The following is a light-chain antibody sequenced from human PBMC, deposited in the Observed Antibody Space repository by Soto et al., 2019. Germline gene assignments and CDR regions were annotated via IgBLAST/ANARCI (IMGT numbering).Light chain of an antibody. J-gene: IGLJ2*01. CDR2: EVS. V-gene: IGLV2-14*01. Sequence: QSALTQPASVSGSPGRSSTISCTGTSRDVGGYNYVSWHQQHPGKAPKVIITEVSNRPSGVSNRYSGSKSGNTASLTISGLQAEDEAEYYCSAHISRRTFVLFGGRTQLTVL. CDR3: SAHISRRTFVL. CDR1: SRDVGGYNY.